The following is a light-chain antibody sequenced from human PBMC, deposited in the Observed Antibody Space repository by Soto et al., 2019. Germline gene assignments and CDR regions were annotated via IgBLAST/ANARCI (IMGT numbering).Light chain of an antibody. CDR1: QSVSSN. Sequence: EIVMTQSPATLSVSPGERATLSCRASQSVSSNLAWYQQKPGQTPKLLIYVASTRATGIPARFSGSGSGTEFTLTISSLQSEDFAVYYCQQYNDWPLTFGGGTKVEFK. J-gene: IGKJ4*01. CDR3: QQYNDWPLT. CDR2: VAS. V-gene: IGKV3-15*01.